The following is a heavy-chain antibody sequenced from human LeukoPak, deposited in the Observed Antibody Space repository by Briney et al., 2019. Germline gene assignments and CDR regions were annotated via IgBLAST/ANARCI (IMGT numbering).Heavy chain of an antibody. V-gene: IGHV4-4*02. D-gene: IGHD2-2*02. CDR1: GGSISSSYW. CDR2: IYHSGST. Sequence: PSETLSLTCAVSGGSISSSYWWSWVRQPPGKGLEWIGEIYHSGSTDYNPSLKSRVTISVDTSKNQFSLKLSSVTAADTAVYYCARSPTLYHFDWWGQGTLVTVSS. CDR3: ARSPTLYHFDW. J-gene: IGHJ4*02.